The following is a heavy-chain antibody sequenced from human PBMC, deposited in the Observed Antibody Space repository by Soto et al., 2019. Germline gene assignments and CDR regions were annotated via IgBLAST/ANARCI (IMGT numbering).Heavy chain of an antibody. Sequence: QVQLVESGGGVVQPGRSLRLSCAASGFTFSSYAMHWVRQAPGKGLEWVAVISYDGSNKYYADSVKGRFTISRDNSKNTLYLQMNILRAEDTAVYYCARDNCISTSCYYYYGMEVWGQGTTVNVSS. CDR1: GFTFSSYA. J-gene: IGHJ6*02. CDR3: ARDNCISTSCYYYYGMEV. V-gene: IGHV3-30-3*01. D-gene: IGHD2-2*01. CDR2: ISYDGSNK.